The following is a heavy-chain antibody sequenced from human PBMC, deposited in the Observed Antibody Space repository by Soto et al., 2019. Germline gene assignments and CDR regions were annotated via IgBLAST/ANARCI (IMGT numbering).Heavy chain of an antibody. Sequence: SETLSLTCAVSGYSISRGYYWGWIRQPPGKGLEWIGSIYQSGRTHYNPSLKSRVTISVDTSKNQFSLKQTSVTAEDTAVYYFARIGAPPIYFDYWGQGPLVTVSS. D-gene: IGHD3-22*01. V-gene: IGHV4-38-2*01. J-gene: IGHJ4*02. CDR3: ARIGAPPIYFDY. CDR1: GYSISRGYY. CDR2: IYQSGRT.